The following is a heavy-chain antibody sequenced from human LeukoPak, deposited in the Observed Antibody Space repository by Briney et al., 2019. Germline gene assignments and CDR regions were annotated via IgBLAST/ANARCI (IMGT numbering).Heavy chain of an antibody. J-gene: IGHJ3*02. CDR2: IIPIFGTA. D-gene: IGHD3-22*01. Sequence: ASVKVSCKASGGTFSSYAISWVRQAPGQGLEWMGGIIPIFGTANYAQKFQGRVTITADKSTSTAYMELSSLRSEDTAVYYCACGRTYYYDSSGPWDAFDIWGQGTMVTVSS. CDR3: ACGRTYYYDSSGPWDAFDI. CDR1: GGTFSSYA. V-gene: IGHV1-69*06.